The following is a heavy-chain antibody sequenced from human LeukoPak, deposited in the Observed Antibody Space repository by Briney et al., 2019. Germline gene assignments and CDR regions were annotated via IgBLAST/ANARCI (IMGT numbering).Heavy chain of an antibody. J-gene: IGHJ6*02. CDR3: AKALATRHMDV. CDR2: ISSSSSYI. Sequence: GRSLRLSCAASGFTFSSYSMNWVRQAPGKGLEWVSSISSSSSYIYYADSVKGRFTISRDNAKNSLYLQMSSLRAEDTAVYYCAKALATRHMDVWGQGTTVTVSS. CDR1: GFTFSSYS. V-gene: IGHV3-21*01.